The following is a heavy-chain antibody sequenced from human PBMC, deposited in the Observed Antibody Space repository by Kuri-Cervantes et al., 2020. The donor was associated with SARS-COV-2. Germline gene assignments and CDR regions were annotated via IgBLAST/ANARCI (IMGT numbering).Heavy chain of an antibody. CDR3: ARLRICGGDCSPSFDY. CDR2: IDPSDSYT. V-gene: IGHV5-10-1*01. D-gene: IGHD2-21*02. CDR1: GYSFTSYW. J-gene: IGHJ4*02. Sequence: KVSCKGSGYSFTSYWISWVRQMPGKGLEWMGRIDPSDSYTNYSPSFQGHVTISADKSISTAYLQWSSLTASDTAMYYCARLRICGGDCSPSFDYWGQGTLVTVSS.